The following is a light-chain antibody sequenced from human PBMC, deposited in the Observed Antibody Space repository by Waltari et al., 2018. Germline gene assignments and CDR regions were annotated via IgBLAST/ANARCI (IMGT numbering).Light chain of an antibody. CDR1: QGISSY. J-gene: IGKJ4*01. V-gene: IGKV1-8*01. CDR3: QQSYSTPLT. Sequence: AIRITQSPSSLSASTGDRVTITCRASQGISSYLAWYQQKPGKAPKVLIYAASTLQSGVPSRFSGSGSGTDFTLTISCLQSEDFAIYYCQQSYSTPLTFGGGTKVEIK. CDR2: AAS.